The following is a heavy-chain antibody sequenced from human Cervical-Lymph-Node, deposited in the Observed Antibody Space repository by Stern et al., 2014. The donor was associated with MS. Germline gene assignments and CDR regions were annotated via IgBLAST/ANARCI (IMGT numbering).Heavy chain of an antibody. V-gene: IGHV3-74*02. CDR3: ARAGDGYNYDY. CDR2: INSDGSST. J-gene: IGHJ4*02. CDR1: GFTFSSYW. D-gene: IGHD5-24*01. Sequence: EMQLVESGGGLVQPGGSLRLSCAASGFTFSSYWMHWVRQAPGKGLVWVSRINSDGSSTSDADSVKGRFTISRDNAKNTLYLQMNSLRAEDTAVYYCARAGDGYNYDYWGQGTLVTVSS.